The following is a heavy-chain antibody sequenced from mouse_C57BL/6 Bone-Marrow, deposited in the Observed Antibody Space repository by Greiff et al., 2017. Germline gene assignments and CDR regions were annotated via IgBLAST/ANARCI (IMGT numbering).Heavy chain of an antibody. CDR2: ISNGGGST. D-gene: IGHD2-4*01. J-gene: IGHJ2*01. CDR1: GFTFSDYY. Sequence: EVHLVASGGGLVQPGGSLKLSCAASGFTFSDYYMYWVRQTPEKRLEWVAYISNGGGSTYYPDTVKGRFTISRDNAKNTLYLQMSRLKSEDTAMYYCARRGYDYGYFDYWGQGTTLTVSS. CDR3: ARRGYDYGYFDY. V-gene: IGHV5-12*01.